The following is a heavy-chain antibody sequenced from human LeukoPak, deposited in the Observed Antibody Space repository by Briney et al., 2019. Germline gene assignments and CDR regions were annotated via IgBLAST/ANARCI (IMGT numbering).Heavy chain of an antibody. CDR3: AKRLYSGKYWTGKDYFDY. V-gene: IGHV3-30*18. CDR1: GFTFNNYG. J-gene: IGHJ4*02. Sequence: PGGSLRLSCAASGFTFNNYGMHWVRQAPGKGLEWVAVISHDGSNKYYADSVKGRFTTSRDNSKNTLYLQMDSLRVEDTAVYYCAKRLYSGKYWTGKDYFDYWGQGTLVTVSS. CDR2: ISHDGSNK. D-gene: IGHD1-26*01.